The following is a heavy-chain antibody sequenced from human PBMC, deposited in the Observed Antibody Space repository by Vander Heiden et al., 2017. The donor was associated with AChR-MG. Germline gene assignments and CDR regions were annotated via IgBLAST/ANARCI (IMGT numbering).Heavy chain of an antibody. J-gene: IGHJ6*02. V-gene: IGHV1-69*06. CDR2: IIPIFGTA. D-gene: IGHD3-3*01. CDR1: GGTFSSHA. CDR3: ARGPKNYDFWSGYFLSGMDV. Sequence: QVQLVQSGAEVKKPGSSVKVSCKASGGTFSSHATSWVRQAPGQGLEWMGGIIPIFGTANYAQKFQGRVTITADKSTSTAYMELSSLRSEDTAVYYCARGPKNYDFWSGYFLSGMDVWGQGTTVTVSS.